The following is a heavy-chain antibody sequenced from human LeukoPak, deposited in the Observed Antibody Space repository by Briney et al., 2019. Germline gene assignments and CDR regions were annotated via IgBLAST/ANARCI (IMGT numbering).Heavy chain of an antibody. CDR2: INWNGGRI. J-gene: IGHJ4*02. CDR3: ARVSDISVAAYFDY. V-gene: IGHV3-20*04. CDR1: GFTFDDYD. D-gene: IGHD6-19*01. Sequence: GGSLRLSCAASGFTFDDYDMSWVRQAPGKGLEWVSGINWNGGRIGYADSLKGRFTISRDNAKNSLYLQMNSLRAEDTAFYYCARVSDISVAAYFDYWGQGTLVTVSS.